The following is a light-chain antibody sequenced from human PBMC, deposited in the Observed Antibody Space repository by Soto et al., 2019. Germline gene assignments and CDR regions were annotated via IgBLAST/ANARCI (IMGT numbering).Light chain of an antibody. CDR3: QKYNNGPPWT. J-gene: IGKJ1*01. Sequence: EILMTQSPATLSVSPGERATLSCRASQSVRSNLAWYQQKPGQAPRLLIYGASTRATGIPARFSGSGSGTEFTLTISSLQSEDFAVYYCQKYNNGPPWTFGQGTNVEIK. V-gene: IGKV3-15*01. CDR2: GAS. CDR1: QSVRSN.